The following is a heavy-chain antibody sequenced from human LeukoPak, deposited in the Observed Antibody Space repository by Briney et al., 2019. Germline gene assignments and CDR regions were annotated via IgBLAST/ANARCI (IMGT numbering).Heavy chain of an antibody. J-gene: IGHJ4*02. V-gene: IGHV3-30*18. D-gene: IGHD1-26*01. CDR1: GFTFSSYG. Sequence: PGRSLRLSCAASGFTFSSYGMHWVRQAPGKGLEWVDYADSVKGRFTISRDNSKNTLYLQMNSLRAEDTAVYYCAKMWELQSYFDYWGQGTLVTVSS. CDR3: AKMWELQSYFDY.